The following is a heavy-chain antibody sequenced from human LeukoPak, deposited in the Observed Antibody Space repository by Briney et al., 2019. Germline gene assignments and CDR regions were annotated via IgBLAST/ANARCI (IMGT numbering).Heavy chain of an antibody. J-gene: IGHJ5*02. CDR1: GGTFSSYA. D-gene: IGHD3-3*01. CDR2: IIPIFGTA. Sequence: SVKVSCKASGGTFSSYAISWVRQAPGQGLEWMGGIIPIFGTANYAQKFQGRVTITADKSTSTAYMELSSLRSEDTAVYYCARTPIFGVVISWFDPWGQGTLVTVSS. CDR3: ARTPIFGVVISWFDP. V-gene: IGHV1-69*06.